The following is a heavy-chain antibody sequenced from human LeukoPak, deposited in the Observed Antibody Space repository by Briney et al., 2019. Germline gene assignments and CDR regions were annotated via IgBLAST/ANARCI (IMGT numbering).Heavy chain of an antibody. CDR2: IIPIFGTA. Sequence: SVNVSCKASGGTFSSYAISWVRQAAGQGLEWMGGIIPIFGTANYAQKFTGRVTITTDESTSNAYMELSSLRSEDTAVYYCAGHYDSSGYSLTAFDYWGQGTLVTVSS. J-gene: IGHJ4*02. CDR3: AGHYDSSGYSLTAFDY. CDR1: GGTFSSYA. V-gene: IGHV1-69*05. D-gene: IGHD3-22*01.